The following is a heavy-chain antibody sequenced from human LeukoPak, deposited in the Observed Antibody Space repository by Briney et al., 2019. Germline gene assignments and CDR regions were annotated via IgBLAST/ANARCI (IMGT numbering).Heavy chain of an antibody. V-gene: IGHV5-51*03. CDR2: IYPGHSDT. J-gene: IGHJ3*02. CDR1: GDSFTSYW. Sequence: QTGESLKISCKGSGDSFTSYWIGWVRQMPGKGLEWMGIIYPGHSDTRYSPSFQGQVTISADKSIITAYLQWSSLKASDTAMYYCARALRWTTTNAFRIWGQGTMVTVSS. CDR3: ARALRWTTTNAFRI. D-gene: IGHD4-23*01.